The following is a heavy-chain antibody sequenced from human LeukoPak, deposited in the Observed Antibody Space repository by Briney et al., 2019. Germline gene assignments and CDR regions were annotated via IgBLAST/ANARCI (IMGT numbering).Heavy chain of an antibody. CDR3: ARDQNDYDTSGYYDY. CDR1: GGSISSYY. CDR2: IYYSGSN. V-gene: IGHV4-59*01. J-gene: IGHJ4*02. D-gene: IGHD3-22*01. Sequence: SETLSLTCTGSGGSISSYYWGWLRHPPGKGLVWIGYIYYSGSNNYKPSLKSRVTISVDTSKNQFSLKLSSVAAADTSVYYCARDQNDYDTSGYYDYWGQGTLVTVSS.